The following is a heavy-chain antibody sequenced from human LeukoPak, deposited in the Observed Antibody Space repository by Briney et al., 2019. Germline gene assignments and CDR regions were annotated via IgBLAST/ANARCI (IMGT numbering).Heavy chain of an antibody. Sequence: GGSLRLSCAASGFTFSSYSMNWVRQAPGKGLEWVSSISSSSSYIYYADSVKGRFTISRDNAKNSLYLQMNSLRAEDTAVYYCARDLLAARHDGYWGQGTLVTVSS. CDR3: ARDLLAARHDGY. V-gene: IGHV3-21*01. D-gene: IGHD6-6*01. J-gene: IGHJ4*02. CDR1: GFTFSSYS. CDR2: ISSSSSYI.